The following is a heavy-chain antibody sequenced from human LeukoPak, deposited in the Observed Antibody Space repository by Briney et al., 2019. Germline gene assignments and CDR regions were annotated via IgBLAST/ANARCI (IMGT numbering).Heavy chain of an antibody. J-gene: IGHJ4*02. Sequence: ATVKVSCKASGYTFTNNYLHWVRQAPGQGLEWMGMIYPRDGSTSYAQNFQGRVTVTRDTSTTTVHMELRGLRSEDTAVYYCARDQEGFDYWGQGTVVTVSS. CDR2: IYPRDGST. CDR1: GYTFTNNY. V-gene: IGHV1-46*01. CDR3: ARDQEGFDY.